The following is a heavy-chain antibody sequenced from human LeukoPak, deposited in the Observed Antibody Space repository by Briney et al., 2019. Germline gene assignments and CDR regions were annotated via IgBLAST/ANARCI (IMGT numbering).Heavy chain of an antibody. V-gene: IGHV4-59*08. CDR2: IYYSGST. CDR3: ARRNGGNWFDP. Sequence: SETLSLTCTASGVSISSYYWSWIRQPPGKGLEWIGYIYYSGSTNYNPSLKSRVTTSVDTSKNQISLKLSSVTAADTAVYYCARRNGGNWFDPWGQGTLVTVSS. CDR1: GVSISSYY. D-gene: IGHD3-16*01. J-gene: IGHJ5*02.